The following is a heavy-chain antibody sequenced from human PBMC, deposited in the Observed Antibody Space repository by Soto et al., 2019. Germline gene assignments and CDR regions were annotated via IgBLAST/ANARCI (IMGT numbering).Heavy chain of an antibody. CDR3: ARQRTTVVTQAYFDH. J-gene: IGHJ4*02. Sequence: SETLSLTCTVSGGSITSSSYYWGWIRQPPGKGLEWIGGIYYSGRSYYNPSLKSRVTMSIDTSKNQFSLTLNSVTAADAAVYYCARQRTTVVTQAYFDHWGQGTLVTVSS. CDR1: GGSITSSSYY. D-gene: IGHD4-17*01. CDR2: IYYSGRS. V-gene: IGHV4-39*01.